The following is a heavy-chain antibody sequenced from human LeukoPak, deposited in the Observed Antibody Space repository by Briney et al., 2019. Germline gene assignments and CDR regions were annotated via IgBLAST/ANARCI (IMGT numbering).Heavy chain of an antibody. V-gene: IGHV1-18*01. J-gene: IGHJ4*02. CDR1: GYTFSRYG. Sequence: GASVKVSCKASGYTFSRYGISWVRQAPGQGLEWMGWISGYNGHTKYAQKVQGRVTMSTDTSTSTVYMELRSLISDDTGVYYCARGQTNRLLWVGELVSNINPFDYWGQGILVTVSS. CDR2: ISGYNGHT. D-gene: IGHD3-10*01. CDR3: ARGQTNRLLWVGELVSNINPFDY.